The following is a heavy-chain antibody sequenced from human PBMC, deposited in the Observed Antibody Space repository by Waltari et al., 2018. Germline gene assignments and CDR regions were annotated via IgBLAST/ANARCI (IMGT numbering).Heavy chain of an antibody. CDR3: ARGQQLAYWYFDL. J-gene: IGHJ2*01. CDR1: GGSISSYY. V-gene: IGHV4-59*01. CDR2: IYYSGST. Sequence: QVQLQESGPGLVKPSETLSLTCTVSGGSISSYYWSWIRQPPGKGLEWIGYIYYSGSTNYNPSLKSRVSISVDTSKNQFSLKLSSVTAADTAVYYCARGQQLAYWYFDLWGRGTLVTVSS. D-gene: IGHD6-13*01.